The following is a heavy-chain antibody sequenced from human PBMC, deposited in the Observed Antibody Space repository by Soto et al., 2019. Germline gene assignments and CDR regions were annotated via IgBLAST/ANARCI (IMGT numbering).Heavy chain of an antibody. Sequence: EVQLVESGGGLVKPGGSLRLSCAASGFTFSSYSMNWVRQAPGKGLEWVSSISSSSSYIYYADSVKGRFTISRDNAKNSLYLQMNSLRAEDTAVYYCARGIAAAGTANAGGAGWGQGTLVTVSS. J-gene: IGHJ4*02. CDR3: ARGIAAAGTANAGGAG. V-gene: IGHV3-21*01. CDR2: ISSSSSYI. CDR1: GFTFSSYS. D-gene: IGHD6-13*01.